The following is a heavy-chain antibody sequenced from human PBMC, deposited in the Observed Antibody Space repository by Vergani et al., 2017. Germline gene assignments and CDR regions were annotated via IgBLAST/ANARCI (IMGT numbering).Heavy chain of an antibody. V-gene: IGHV1-8*01. CDR2: MNPNSGNT. J-gene: IGHJ3*01. Sequence: QVQLVQSGAEVKKPGASVKVSCKASGYTFTSYDINCVRQATGQGLEWMGWMNPNSGNTGYAQKFQGRVTMTRNNYTSTAYMELSSLRSEDTAVYYCGREGDIIVVVAAFGAFDLWGQGTMVTVSS. D-gene: IGHD2-15*01. CDR3: GREGDIIVVVAAFGAFDL. CDR1: GYTFTSYD.